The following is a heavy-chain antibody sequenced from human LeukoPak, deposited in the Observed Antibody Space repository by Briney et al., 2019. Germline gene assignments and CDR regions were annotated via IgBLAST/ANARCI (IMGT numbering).Heavy chain of an antibody. J-gene: IGHJ5*02. CDR3: ARDRGYSSGYYDNWFDP. Sequence: GGSLRLSCAASGFTISSYAMHWVRQAPGKGLEWVAVISYGGSNKYYADSVKGRFTISRDNSKNTLCLQMNSLRAEDTAVYYCARDRGYSSGYYDNWFDPWGQGTLVTVSS. CDR1: GFTISSYA. D-gene: IGHD3-22*01. V-gene: IGHV3-30-3*01. CDR2: ISYGGSNK.